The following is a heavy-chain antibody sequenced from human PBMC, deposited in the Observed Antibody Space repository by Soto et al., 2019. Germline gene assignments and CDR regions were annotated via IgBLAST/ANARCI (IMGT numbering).Heavy chain of an antibody. D-gene: IGHD3-3*01. V-gene: IGHV4-61*08. CDR1: GFSISSGGYF. CDR3: ARNLGPITGVLEWLLYYYYGMDV. J-gene: IGHJ6*02. CDR2: IYYSGST. Sequence: SETLSLTCAFSGFSISSGGYFWSWIRQPPGKGLEWIGYIYYSGSTNYNPSLKSRVTISVDTSKNQLSLKLSSVTAEDTAVYYCARNLGPITGVLEWLLYYYYGMDVWGQGTTVTVSS.